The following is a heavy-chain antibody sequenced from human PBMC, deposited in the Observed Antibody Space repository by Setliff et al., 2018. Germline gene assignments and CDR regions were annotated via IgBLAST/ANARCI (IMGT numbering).Heavy chain of an antibody. CDR2: ISPHTGKT. Sequence: ASVKVSCKASGYTFSDYIINWVRQAPGQGLEWVGWISPHTGKTYSAQKLQGRVTMTTDTSTGTAYMELRSLRSDDTAIYYCSRLVRFCTKISCQRLLGDDYWGQGALVTVSS. J-gene: IGHJ4*02. D-gene: IGHD2-2*01. CDR1: GYTFSDYI. V-gene: IGHV1-18*01. CDR3: SRLVRFCTKISCQRLLGDDY.